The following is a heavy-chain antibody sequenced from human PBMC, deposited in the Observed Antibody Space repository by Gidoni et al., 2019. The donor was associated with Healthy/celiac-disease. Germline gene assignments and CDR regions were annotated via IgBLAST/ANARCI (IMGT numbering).Heavy chain of an antibody. CDR1: GGTFSSDT. CDR3: ARGGGAYYYDSSGYYPY. V-gene: IGHV1-69*02. Sequence: QVQLVQSGAEVKKPGSSVKVSCKASGGTFSSDTISWVRPAPGQGLEWMGRIIPILGIPNYAQKFQGRVKITADKSTSTAYMELSSLRSEDTAVYYCARGGGAYYYDSSGYYPYWGQGTLVTVSS. CDR2: IIPILGIP. D-gene: IGHD3-22*01. J-gene: IGHJ4*02.